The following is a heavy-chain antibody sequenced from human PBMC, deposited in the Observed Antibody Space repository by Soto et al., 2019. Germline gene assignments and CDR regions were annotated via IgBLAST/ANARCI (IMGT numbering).Heavy chain of an antibody. CDR2: ISYDGSNK. Sequence: QVQLVESGGGVVQPGRSLRLSCAASGFTFSSYGMHWVRQAPGKGLEWVAVISYDGSNKYYADSVKGRFTISRDNSKNTLYLQMNSLRAEDTAVYYCAKGQLDIVVVPAAMPGDYFDYWGQGTLVTVSS. D-gene: IGHD2-2*01. CDR1: GFTFSSYG. CDR3: AKGQLDIVVVPAAMPGDYFDY. J-gene: IGHJ4*02. V-gene: IGHV3-30*18.